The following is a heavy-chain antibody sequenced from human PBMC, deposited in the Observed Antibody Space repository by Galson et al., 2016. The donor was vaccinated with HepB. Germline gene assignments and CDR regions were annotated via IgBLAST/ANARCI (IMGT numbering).Heavy chain of an antibody. CDR2: ISYDGSNK. CDR1: GFTFSSYG. Sequence: SLRLSCAASGFTFSSYGMHWVRQAPGKGLEWVAVISYDGSNKYYADSVKGRFTISRDKSKNTLYLQMNSQRAEDTAVYYCAKEQYTSRWYAEYYFDYWGQGTLVTVSS. J-gene: IGHJ4*02. D-gene: IGHD6-13*01. CDR3: AKEQYTSRWYAEYYFDY. V-gene: IGHV3-30*18.